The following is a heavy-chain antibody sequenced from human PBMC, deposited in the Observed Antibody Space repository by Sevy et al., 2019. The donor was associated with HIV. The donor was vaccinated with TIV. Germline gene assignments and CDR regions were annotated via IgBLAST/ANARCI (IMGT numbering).Heavy chain of an antibody. CDR3: ARGDFYDSSGSYTDAFDI. Sequence: GGSLRLSCAASGFTFTTYWMSWVRQAPGKGLEWVGNIKPDGSEKYYVGSVRGRFSSSRDNARNSLYLQMRSLRAEDTAVYCCARGDFYDSSGSYTDAFDIWGNGTMVTVSS. D-gene: IGHD3-22*01. CDR1: GFTFTTYW. CDR2: IKPDGSEK. J-gene: IGHJ3*02. V-gene: IGHV3-7*01.